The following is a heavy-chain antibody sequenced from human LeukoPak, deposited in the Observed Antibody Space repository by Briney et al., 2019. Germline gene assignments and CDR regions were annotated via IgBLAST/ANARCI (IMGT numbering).Heavy chain of an antibody. J-gene: IGHJ4*02. CDR1: GGSFSSYY. D-gene: IGHD2-15*01. Sequence: SETLSLTCAVYGGSFSSYYWSWIRQPPGKGLEWIGYIYYSGSTNYNPSLKSRVTISVDTSKNQFSLKLSSVTAADTAVYYCARNSCPSGSCYENRGYFDYWGQGTLVTVSS. CDR2: IYYSGST. CDR3: ARNSCPSGSCYENRGYFDY. V-gene: IGHV4-59*08.